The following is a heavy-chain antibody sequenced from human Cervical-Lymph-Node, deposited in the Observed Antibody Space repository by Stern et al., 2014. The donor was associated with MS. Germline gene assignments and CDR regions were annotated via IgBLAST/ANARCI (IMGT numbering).Heavy chain of an antibody. CDR1: GGTFSSYA. CDR2: IIPIFGTA. D-gene: IGHD3-10*01. Sequence: QLQLMQSGAEVKPPGSPVRVSCKASGGTFSSYAISWVRQAPGQRLEWTGGIIPIFGTANYAQKCQGRVTITADDSTSTAYMEVSSLRSEDTAVYYCASSVGELTPEAVWGQGTTVTVFS. CDR3: ASSVGELTPEAV. V-gene: IGHV1-69*01. J-gene: IGHJ6*02.